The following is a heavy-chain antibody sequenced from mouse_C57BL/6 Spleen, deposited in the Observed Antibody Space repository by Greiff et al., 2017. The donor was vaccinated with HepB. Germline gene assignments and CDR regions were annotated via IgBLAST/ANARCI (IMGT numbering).Heavy chain of an antibody. CDR2: INPSTGGT. CDR1: GYSFTGYY. Sequence: EVQLQQSGPELVKPGASVKISCKASGYSFTGYYMNWVKQSPEKSLEWIGEINPSTGGTTYNQKFKAKATLTVDKSSSTAYMQLKSLTSEDSAVYYCARLAGDGYCFYAMDYWGQGTSVTVSS. V-gene: IGHV1-42*01. J-gene: IGHJ4*01. CDR3: ARLAGDGYCFYAMDY. D-gene: IGHD2-3*01.